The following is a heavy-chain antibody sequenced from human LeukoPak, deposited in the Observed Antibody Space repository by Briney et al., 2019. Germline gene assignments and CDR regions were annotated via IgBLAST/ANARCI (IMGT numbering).Heavy chain of an antibody. D-gene: IGHD3-3*01. V-gene: IGHV3-21*01. CDR1: GFIFSSYS. J-gene: IGHJ4*02. CDR3: AIDYDFWSGYYLSRPPHF. Sequence: PGGSLRLSCAASGFIFSSYSRTWVRQAPGKGLEWVSSISGSSSYIDYVGSVKGRFTISRDNTKDSLYLQMNSLRADDTAVYYCAIDYDFWSGYYLSRPPHFWGQGTLVTVSS. CDR2: ISGSSSYI.